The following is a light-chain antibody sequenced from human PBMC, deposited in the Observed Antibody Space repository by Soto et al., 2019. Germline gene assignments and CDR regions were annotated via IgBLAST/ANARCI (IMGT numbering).Light chain of an antibody. CDR2: ANS. V-gene: IGLV1-40*01. J-gene: IGLJ1*01. Sequence: QSVLTRPPSVSGAPGQRVTISCTGSSSNIGAGYDVHWYQQLPGTAPKLLIYANSNRPSGVPDRFSGSKSGTSASLAITGLQAEDEAEYYCQSYDTNLRGLFGTGTKLTVL. CDR1: SSNIGAGYD. CDR3: QSYDTNLRGL.